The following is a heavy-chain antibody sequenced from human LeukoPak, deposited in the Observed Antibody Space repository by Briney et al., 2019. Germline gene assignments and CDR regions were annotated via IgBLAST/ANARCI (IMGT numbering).Heavy chain of an antibody. D-gene: IGHD3-3*01. J-gene: IGHJ4*02. V-gene: IGHV4-34*01. Sequence: SETLSLTCAVYGGSFSGYYWSWIRQPPGKGLEWIGEINHSGSTNYNPSLKSRVTISVDTSKNQFSLKLSSVTAADTAVYYCAREGVTIFGVVNESPPFDYWGQGTLATVSS. CDR3: AREGVTIFGVVNESPPFDY. CDR2: INHSGST. CDR1: GGSFSGYY.